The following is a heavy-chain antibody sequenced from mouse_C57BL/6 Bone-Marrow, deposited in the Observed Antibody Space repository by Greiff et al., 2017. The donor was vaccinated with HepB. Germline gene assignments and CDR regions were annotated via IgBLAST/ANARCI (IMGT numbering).Heavy chain of an antibody. CDR3: TREDGLWFAY. CDR2: ISSGGDYI. Sequence: DVQLVESGEGLVKPGGSLKLSCAASGFTFSSYAMSWVRQTPEKRLEWVAYISSGGDYIYYADTVKGRFTISRDNARNTLYLQMSSLKSEDTAMYYCTREDGLWFAYWGQGTLVTVSA. CDR1: GFTFSSYA. V-gene: IGHV5-9-1*02. J-gene: IGHJ3*01. D-gene: IGHD2-3*01.